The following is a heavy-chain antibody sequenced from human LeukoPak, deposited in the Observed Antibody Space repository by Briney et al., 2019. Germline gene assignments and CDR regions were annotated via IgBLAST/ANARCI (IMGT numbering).Heavy chain of an antibody. CDR1: GYSISSGYY. J-gene: IGHJ6*03. CDR3: ARDSVLWFGELSIHYYMDV. Sequence: SETLSLTCAVSGYSISSGYYWVWIRQPPGKGLEWIGSIYHSGSTYYNPSLKSRVTISVDTSKNQFSLKLSSVTAADTAVYYCARDSVLWFGELSIHYYMDVWGKGTTVTVSS. D-gene: IGHD3-10*01. V-gene: IGHV4-38-2*02. CDR2: IYHSGST.